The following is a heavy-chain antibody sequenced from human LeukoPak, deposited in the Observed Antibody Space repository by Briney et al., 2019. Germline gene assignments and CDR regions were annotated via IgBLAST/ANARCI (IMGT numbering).Heavy chain of an antibody. Sequence: GRSLRLSCAASGFTFSSYGMHWVRQAPGKGLEWVSVIYSGGSTYYADSVKGRFTISRDNSKNTLYLQMNSLRAEDTAVYYCARARLRWEFDYWGQGTLVTVSS. D-gene: IGHD4-23*01. CDR1: GFTFSSYG. CDR2: IYSGGST. V-gene: IGHV3-NL1*01. CDR3: ARARLRWEFDY. J-gene: IGHJ4*02.